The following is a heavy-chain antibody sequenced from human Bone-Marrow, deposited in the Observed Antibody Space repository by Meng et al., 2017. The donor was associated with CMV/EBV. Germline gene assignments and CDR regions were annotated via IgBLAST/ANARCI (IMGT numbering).Heavy chain of an antibody. J-gene: IGHJ5*02. D-gene: IGHD4-23*01. V-gene: IGHV4-59*01. CDR2: IYYSGST. Sequence: SETLSLTCTVSGGSISSYYWSWIRQPPGKGLEWIGYIYYSGSTNYNPSLKSRVTISVDTSKNQFSLKLSPVTAADTAVYYCARGGYGGNSRGWFDPWGQGTLVTVSS. CDR3: ARGGYGGNSRGWFDP. CDR1: GGSISSYY.